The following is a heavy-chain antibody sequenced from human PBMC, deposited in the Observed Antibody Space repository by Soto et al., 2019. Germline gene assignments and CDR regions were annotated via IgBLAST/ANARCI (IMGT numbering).Heavy chain of an antibody. J-gene: IGHJ5*02. CDR3: ARQASGYYYGWFDP. Sequence: SETLSLTCAVYGGSFSGYYWAWIRQSPGKGLEWIGTIFYSGGTFYTPSLKSRVTMSVDTSNNQFSLKLSSVTAADTAVYYCARQASGYYYGWFDPWGQGTLVTVSS. V-gene: IGHV4-34*12. CDR1: GGSFSGYY. D-gene: IGHD3-22*01. CDR2: IFYSGGT.